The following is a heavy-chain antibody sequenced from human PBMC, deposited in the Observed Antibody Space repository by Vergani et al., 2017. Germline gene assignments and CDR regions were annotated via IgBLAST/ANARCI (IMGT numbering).Heavy chain of an antibody. CDR1: GGTFSSYA. J-gene: IGHJ5*02. Sequence: QVQLVQSGAEVKKPGSSVKVSCKASGGTFSSYAISWVRQAPGQGLEWMGRIIPILCIANYAQKFQGRVTITADKSTSTAYMELSSLRSEDTAGYYCATAPGPDSGSVWYYNWFDPWGQGTLVTVSS. V-gene: IGHV1-69*04. CDR2: IIPILCIA. CDR3: ATAPGPDSGSVWYYNWFDP. D-gene: IGHD6-19*01.